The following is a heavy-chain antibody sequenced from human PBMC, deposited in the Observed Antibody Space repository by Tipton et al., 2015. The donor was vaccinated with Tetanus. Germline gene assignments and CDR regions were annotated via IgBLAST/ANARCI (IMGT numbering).Heavy chain of an antibody. CDR3: ARDSHVGAPVVNCFDR. Sequence: TLSLTCTASGGSISGSRNFWGWIRQTPARGLEWIGSVDYTGHTYHNPSLKSRVTLSVDVSKNQFSLRVSSVTAADTALYFCARDSHVGAPVVNCFDRWGLGTLVTVSS. D-gene: IGHD2-21*01. V-gene: IGHV4-39*02. CDR1: GGSISGSRNF. J-gene: IGHJ4*02. CDR2: VDYTGHT.